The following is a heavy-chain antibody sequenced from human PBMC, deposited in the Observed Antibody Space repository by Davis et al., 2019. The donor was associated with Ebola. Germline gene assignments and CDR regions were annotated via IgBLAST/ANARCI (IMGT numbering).Heavy chain of an antibody. CDR2: AITYFTSA. CDR1: GGTFSRHT. Sequence: AASVKVSCKTSGGTFSRHTINWVRQAPGQGLEWMGGAITYFTSAHYAQKFQGRVTITADEYTSTGDMELSSLRYEDTAVYYCARERVRGVIRDYYYYGMDVWGKGTTVTVSS. CDR3: ARERVRGVIRDYYYYGMDV. V-gene: IGHV1-69*13. D-gene: IGHD3-10*01. J-gene: IGHJ6*04.